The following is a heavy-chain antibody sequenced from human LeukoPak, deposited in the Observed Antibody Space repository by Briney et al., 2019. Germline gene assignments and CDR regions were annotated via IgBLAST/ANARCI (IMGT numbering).Heavy chain of an antibody. Sequence: GGSLRLSCAASGFTLSSYGMHWIRQAPGKGLEWVAVISYDGSEIYYTGSAKGRFTISRDNSKNTLYLQMNSLRGEDTAVYYCAKDPRVRGAADYYFDYWGQGTLVTVSS. CDR2: ISYDGSEI. CDR1: GFTLSSYG. J-gene: IGHJ4*02. CDR3: AKDPRVRGAADYYFDY. D-gene: IGHD6-25*01. V-gene: IGHV3-30*18.